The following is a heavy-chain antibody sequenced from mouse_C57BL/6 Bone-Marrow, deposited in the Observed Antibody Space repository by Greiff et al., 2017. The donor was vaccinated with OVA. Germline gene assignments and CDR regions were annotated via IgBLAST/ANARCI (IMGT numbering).Heavy chain of an antibody. Sequence: QVQLQQSGAELVKPGASVKLSCKASGYTFTSYWMHWVKQRPGRGLERIGRIDPNSGGTKYNEKFKSKATLTVDKPSSTAYMQLSSLTSEDSAVYYCARRRYSFDYWGQGTTLTVSS. CDR1: GYTFTSYW. CDR2: IDPNSGGT. J-gene: IGHJ2*01. CDR3: ARRRYSFDY. V-gene: IGHV1-72*01.